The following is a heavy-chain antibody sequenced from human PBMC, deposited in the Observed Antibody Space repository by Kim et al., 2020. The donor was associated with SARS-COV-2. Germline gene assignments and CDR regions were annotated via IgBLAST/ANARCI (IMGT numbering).Heavy chain of an antibody. J-gene: IGHJ6*02. CDR1: GGSISSYY. CDR3: ASLYSSSAKYGMDV. V-gene: IGHV4-59*08. CDR2: IYYSGST. Sequence: SETLSLTCTVSGGSISSYYWSWIRQPPGKGLEWIGYIYYSGSTNYNPSLKSRVTISVDTSKNQFSLKLSSVTAADTAVYYCASLYSSSAKYGMDVWGQGTTVTVSS. D-gene: IGHD6-6*01.